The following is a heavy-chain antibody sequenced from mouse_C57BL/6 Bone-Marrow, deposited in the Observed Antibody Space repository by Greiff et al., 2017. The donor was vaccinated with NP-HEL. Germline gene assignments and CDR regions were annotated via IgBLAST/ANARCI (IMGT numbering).Heavy chain of an antibody. D-gene: IGHD1-1*01. CDR2: IYPGNSDT. CDR3: TPFYYGSPRDFDY. J-gene: IGHJ2*01. V-gene: IGHV1-5*01. CDR1: GYTFTSYW. Sequence: EVQLQQSGTVLARPGASVKMSCKTSGYTFTSYWMHWVKQRPGQGLEWIGAIYPGNSDTSYNQKFKGKAKLPAVTSASTAYMELSSLTNEDSAVYYCTPFYYGSPRDFDYWGQGTTLTVSS.